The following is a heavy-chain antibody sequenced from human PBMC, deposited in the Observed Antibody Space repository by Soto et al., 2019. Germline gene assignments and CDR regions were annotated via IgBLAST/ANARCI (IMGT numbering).Heavy chain of an antibody. CDR3: ARVNVTLDL. CDR2: IHYGGNA. CDR1: GGSINTYNLF. D-gene: IGHD2-21*02. V-gene: IGHV4-39*01. Sequence: SETLSLTCTVSGGSINTYNLFWAWVLHPPGKGLEWIASIHYGGNAYYSPSLTTRATISRDTSKNRVSLELRSVTAADTAVYYCARVNVTLDLWGLGTLVTVSS. J-gene: IGHJ4*02.